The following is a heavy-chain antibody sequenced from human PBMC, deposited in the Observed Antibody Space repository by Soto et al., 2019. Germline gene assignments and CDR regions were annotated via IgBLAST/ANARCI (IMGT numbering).Heavy chain of an antibody. CDR3: ARDFAYFDS. CDR1: GGSFKSGSYS. CDR2: VYHTGRT. Sequence: SETLSLTCTVSGGSFKSGSYSWSWIRQPPGKGLEWIGYVYHTGRTSYNPSLKSRVSISMDTSRNQFSLNLDSVTAADTAVYFCARDFAYFDSRGQGTLVTVSS. D-gene: IGHD3-3*01. V-gene: IGHV4-61*01. J-gene: IGHJ4*02.